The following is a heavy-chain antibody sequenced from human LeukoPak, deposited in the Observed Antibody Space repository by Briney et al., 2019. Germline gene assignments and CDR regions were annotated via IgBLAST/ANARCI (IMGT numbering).Heavy chain of an antibody. Sequence: SQTLSLTCTVSGGSISSGGYYWSWIRQHPGKGLEWIGYIYYSGSTYYNPSLKSRVTISIDTSKNQFSLKLSSVTAADTAVYYCARAHIDCSGYYYVDYWGQGTLVTVSS. CDR1: GGSISSGGYY. V-gene: IGHV4-31*03. CDR2: IYYSGST. CDR3: ARAHIDCSGYYYVDY. D-gene: IGHD3-22*01. J-gene: IGHJ4*01.